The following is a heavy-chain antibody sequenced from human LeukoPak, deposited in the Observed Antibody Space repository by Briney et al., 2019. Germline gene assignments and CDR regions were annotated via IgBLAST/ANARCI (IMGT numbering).Heavy chain of an antibody. D-gene: IGHD1-26*01. V-gene: IGHV3-21*01. CDR2: ISSSSTYI. Sequence: PGGSVRLSCAASGFTFSSNRMNWVRQAPGKGPEWVSSISSSSTYIYYADSLKGRFTISRDNAKNSLYLQMNSLRAEDTAVYYCARDGGWEGIVGPMGFDYWGQGTLVTVSS. CDR1: GFTFSSNR. CDR3: ARDGGWEGIVGPMGFDY. J-gene: IGHJ4*02.